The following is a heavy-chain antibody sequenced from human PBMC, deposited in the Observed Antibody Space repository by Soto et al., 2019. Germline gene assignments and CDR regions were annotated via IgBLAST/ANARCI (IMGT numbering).Heavy chain of an antibody. J-gene: IGHJ3*02. CDR1: GFTFSDHY. CDR2: TRNKANSYTT. D-gene: IGHD3-3*01. V-gene: IGHV3-72*01. CDR3: ASWSLGSDAFDI. Sequence: GGSLRLSCAASGFTFSDHYMDWVRQAPGKGLEWVGRTRNKANSYTTEYAASVKGRFTISRDDSKNSLYLQMNSLKTEDTAVYYCASWSLGSDAFDIWGQGTMVTVSS.